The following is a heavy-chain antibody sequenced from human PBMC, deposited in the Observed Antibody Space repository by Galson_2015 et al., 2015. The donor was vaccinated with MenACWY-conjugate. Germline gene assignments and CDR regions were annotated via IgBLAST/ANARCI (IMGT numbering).Heavy chain of an antibody. J-gene: IGHJ4*02. CDR1: GFTFSSYA. V-gene: IGHV3-23*01. CDR2: ISGSAGST. Sequence: SLRLSCAASGFTFSSYAMTWVRQAPGKGLEWVSTISGSAGSTYYADSVKGRFTISRDNSKNTLYLQMNSLRAEDTAVYYCDLNRRGGDDYWGQGTLVTVSS. D-gene: IGHD1-14*01. CDR3: DLNRRGGDDY.